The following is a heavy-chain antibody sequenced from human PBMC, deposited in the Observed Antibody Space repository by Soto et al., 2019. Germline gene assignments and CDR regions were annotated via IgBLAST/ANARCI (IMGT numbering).Heavy chain of an antibody. CDR3: AREYDYIWGSYRFEFDY. CDR2: IKQDGSEK. D-gene: IGHD3-16*02. V-gene: IGHV3-7*01. Sequence: VQLVESGGGLVQPGGSLRLSCAASGFTFSSYWMSWVRQAPGKGLEWVANIKQDGSEKYYVDSVKGRFTISRDNAKNSLYLQMNSLRAEDTAVYYCAREYDYIWGSYRFEFDYWGQGTLVTVSS. J-gene: IGHJ4*02. CDR1: GFTFSSYW.